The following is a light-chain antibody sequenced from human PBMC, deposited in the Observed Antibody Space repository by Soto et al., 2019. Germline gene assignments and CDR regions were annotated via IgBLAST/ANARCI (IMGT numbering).Light chain of an antibody. CDR3: SSYTSSSTL. CDR1: SSDVGSYNY. J-gene: IGLJ1*01. V-gene: IGLV2-14*01. CDR2: EVS. Sequence: QSALTQPASVSGSPGQTITISCTGTSSDVGSYNYVSWYQQHPGKAPKLMIYEVSDRHSGISSRFSGSKSGNTASLTISGLQTEDEADYYCSSYTSSSTLFGTGSKVTV.